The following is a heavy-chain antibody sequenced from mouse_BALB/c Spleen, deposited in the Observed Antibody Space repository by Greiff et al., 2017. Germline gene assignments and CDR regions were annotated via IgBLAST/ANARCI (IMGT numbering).Heavy chain of an antibody. J-gene: IGHJ3*01. CDR2: IRNKANGYTT. CDR1: GFTFTDYY. V-gene: IGHV7-3*02. D-gene: IGHD2-4*01. Sequence: DVHLVESGGGLVQPGGSLRLSCATSGFTFTDYYMSWVRQPPGKALEWLGFIRNKANGYTTEYSASVKGRFTISRDNSQSILYLQMNTLRAEDSATYYCARELMITTAWFAYWGQGTLVTVSA. CDR3: ARELMITTAWFAY.